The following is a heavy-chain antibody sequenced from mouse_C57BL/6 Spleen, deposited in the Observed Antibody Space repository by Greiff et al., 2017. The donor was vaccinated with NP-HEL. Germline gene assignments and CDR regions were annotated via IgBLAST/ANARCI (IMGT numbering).Heavy chain of an antibody. V-gene: IGHV1-61*01. CDR3: AITYYSNPAWFAY. CDR1: GYTFTSYW. D-gene: IGHD2-5*01. CDR2: IYPSDSET. Sequence: VQLQQPGAELVRPGSSVKLSCKASGYTFTSYWMDWVKQRPGQGLEWIGNIYPSDSETHYNQKFKDKATLTVDKSSSTAYMQLSSLTSEDSAVYYCAITYYSNPAWFAYWGQGTLVTVSA. J-gene: IGHJ3*01.